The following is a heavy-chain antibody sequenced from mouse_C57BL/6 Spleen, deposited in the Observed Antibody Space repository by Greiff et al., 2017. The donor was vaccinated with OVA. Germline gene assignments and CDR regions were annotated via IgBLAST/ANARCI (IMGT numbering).Heavy chain of an antibody. CDR1: GYSITSGYY. J-gene: IGHJ2*01. CDR3: AREETACDY. V-gene: IGHV3-6*01. D-gene: IGHD3-2*01. CDR2: ISYDGSN. Sequence: EVQRVESGPGLVKPSQSLSLTCSVTGYSITSGYYWNWIRQFPGNKLEWMGYISYDGSNNYNPSLKNRISITRDTSKNQFFLKLNSVTTEDTATYYCAREETACDYWGQGTTLTVSS.